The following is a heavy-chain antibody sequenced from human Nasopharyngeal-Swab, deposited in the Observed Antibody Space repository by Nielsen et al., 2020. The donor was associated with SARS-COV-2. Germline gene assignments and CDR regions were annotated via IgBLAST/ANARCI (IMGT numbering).Heavy chain of an antibody. CDR1: GFTVSSNY. D-gene: IGHD1-26*01. CDR3: ARLRWELLLDAFDI. J-gene: IGHJ3*02. V-gene: IGHV3-66*01. Sequence: ESLKISCAASGFTVSSNYMSWVRQAPGKGLEWVSVIYSGGSTYYADSVKGRFTISRDNSKNTLYLQMNSLRAEDTAVYYCARLRWELLLDAFDIWGQGTMVTVSS. CDR2: IYSGGST.